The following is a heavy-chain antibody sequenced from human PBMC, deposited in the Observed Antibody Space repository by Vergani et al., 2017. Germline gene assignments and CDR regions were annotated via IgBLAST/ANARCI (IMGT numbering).Heavy chain of an antibody. Sequence: QVQLVESGGGLVKPGGSLRLSCAASGFTFSSYAMHWVRQAPGKGLEWVAVISYDGSNKYYADSVKGRFTISRDNSKNTLYLQMNSLRAEDTAVYYCAKDWAVTTVTTSPNYWGQGTLVTVSS. V-gene: IGHV3-30-3*01. CDR2: ISYDGSNK. CDR3: AKDWAVTTVTTSPNY. D-gene: IGHD4-17*01. J-gene: IGHJ4*02. CDR1: GFTFSSYA.